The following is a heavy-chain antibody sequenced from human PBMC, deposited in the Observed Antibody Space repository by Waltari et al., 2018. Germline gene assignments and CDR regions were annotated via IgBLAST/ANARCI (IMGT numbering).Heavy chain of an antibody. D-gene: IGHD3-22*01. J-gene: IGHJ4*02. V-gene: IGHV2-5*01. CDR2: IYWNDDK. CDR3: AHSHPYNYYDSSEFDY. Sequence: GPTLVKPTQTLKLTCTFSGFSLSTSVVGVGWIRQPPGKALEWLALIYWNDDKRYSPSPTSRLTITKDTSKNQVVLTTPNMDPVDTATYSCAHSHPYNYYDSSEFDYWGQGTLVTVSS. CDR1: GFSLSTSVVG.